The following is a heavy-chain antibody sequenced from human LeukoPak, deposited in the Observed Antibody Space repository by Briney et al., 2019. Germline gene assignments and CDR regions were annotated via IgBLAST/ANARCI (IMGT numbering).Heavy chain of an antibody. Sequence: PSETLSLTCTVSGGSISSYYWSWIRQPPGKGLEWIGYIYYSGSTNYNPSLKSRVTISVDTSKNQFSLKLSSVTAADTAVYYCARDSLAAVAGISFWFDPWGQGTLVTVSS. CDR1: GGSISSYY. V-gene: IGHV4-59*01. D-gene: IGHD6-19*01. CDR2: IYYSGST. CDR3: ARDSLAAVAGISFWFDP. J-gene: IGHJ5*02.